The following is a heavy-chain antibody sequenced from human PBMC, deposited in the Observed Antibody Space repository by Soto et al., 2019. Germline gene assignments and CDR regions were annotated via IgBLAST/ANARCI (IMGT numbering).Heavy chain of an antibody. Sequence: SETLSLTCAVSGYSITTGYYWGWVRRPPGKGLEWIGSVYHSGRTSYNPSLESRVTISVDTSKNQFSLRLSYVTAADTAVYYCARGVNYYDSSGFYPRDYWGQGILVTVSS. D-gene: IGHD3-22*01. CDR2: VYHSGRT. J-gene: IGHJ4*02. CDR1: GYSITTGYY. CDR3: ARGVNYYDSSGFYPRDY. V-gene: IGHV4-38-2*01.